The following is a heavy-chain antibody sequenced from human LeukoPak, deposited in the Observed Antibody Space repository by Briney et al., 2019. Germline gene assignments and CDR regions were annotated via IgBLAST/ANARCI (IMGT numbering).Heavy chain of an antibody. Sequence: PSETLSLTCTVSGGSISSSSYYWGWIRQPPGKGLEWIGSIYYSGSTYYNPSLKSRVTISVDTSKNQFSLKLSSVTAADTAVYYCARGRVGATTLFDYWGQGTLVTVSS. CDR3: ARGRVGATTLFDY. CDR2: IYYSGST. D-gene: IGHD1-26*01. J-gene: IGHJ4*02. V-gene: IGHV4-39*07. CDR1: GGSISSSSYY.